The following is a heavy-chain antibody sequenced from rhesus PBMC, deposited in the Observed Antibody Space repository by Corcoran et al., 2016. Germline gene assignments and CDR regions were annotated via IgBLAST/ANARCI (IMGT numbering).Heavy chain of an antibody. CDR1: GGSISSSY. CDR2: IYGSGSST. D-gene: IGHD2-21*01. Sequence: QLQLQESGPGLVKPSETLSVTCAVSGGSISSSYWSWIRQAPGKGLEWIGYIYGSGSSTNYNPSLKSRVTLSVDTSKNQLSLKLSSVTTADTAVYYCAKYLAYFDYWGQGVLVTVSS. J-gene: IGHJ4*01. CDR3: AKYLAYFDY. V-gene: IGHV4-169*01.